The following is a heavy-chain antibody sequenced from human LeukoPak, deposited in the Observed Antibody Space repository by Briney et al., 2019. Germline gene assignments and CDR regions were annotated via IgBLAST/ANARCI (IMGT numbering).Heavy chain of an antibody. CDR1: GGSISSSSYY. CDR2: IYYSGST. Sequence: PSETLSLTCTVSGGSISSSSYYWGWIRQPPGKGLEWIGSIYYSGSTYYNPSLKSRVTKSVDTSKNQFSLKLSSVTAADTAVYYCARDQSRIYYDILTGQTYNFDYWGQGTLVTVSS. CDR3: ARDQSRIYYDILTGQTYNFDY. V-gene: IGHV4-39*07. D-gene: IGHD3-9*01. J-gene: IGHJ4*02.